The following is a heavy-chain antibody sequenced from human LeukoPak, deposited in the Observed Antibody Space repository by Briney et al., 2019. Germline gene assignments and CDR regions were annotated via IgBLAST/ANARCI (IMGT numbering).Heavy chain of an antibody. Sequence: GGSLRLSCAASGFTFDDYGMSWVRQAPGKGLEWVSGINWNGGSTGYADSVKGRFTISRDNAKNSLYLQMNSLRAEDTALYHFSRIPGYCSGGSCYSGYYYYGMDVWGQGTTVTASS. CDR1: GFTFDDYG. CDR2: INWNGGST. J-gene: IGHJ6*02. D-gene: IGHD2-15*01. CDR3: SRIPGYCSGGSCYSGYYYYGMDV. V-gene: IGHV3-20*01.